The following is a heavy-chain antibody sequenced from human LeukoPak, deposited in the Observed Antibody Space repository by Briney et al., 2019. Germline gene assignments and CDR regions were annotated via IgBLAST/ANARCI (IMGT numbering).Heavy chain of an antibody. CDR3: ARDLSWYSSGWYYFDY. Sequence: ASVKVSCKASGYTFTSYAMHWVRQAPGQRLEWMGWINAGNGNTKYSQKFQGRVTITRDTSASTAYMELSSLRSEDTAVYYCARDLSWYSSGWYYFDYWGQGTLVTDSS. J-gene: IGHJ4*02. D-gene: IGHD6-19*01. V-gene: IGHV1-3*01. CDR1: GYTFTSYA. CDR2: INAGNGNT.